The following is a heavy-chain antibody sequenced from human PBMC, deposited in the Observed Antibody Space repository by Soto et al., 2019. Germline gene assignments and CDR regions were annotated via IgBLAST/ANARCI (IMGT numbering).Heavy chain of an antibody. CDR1: GFTFSSYG. Sequence: QVQLVESGGGVVQPGRSLRLSCAASGFTFSSYGMHWVRQAPGKGLEWVAVIWYDGSNKYYADSVKGRFTISRDNSENTLYLQMNSLRAEDTAVYYCARGDLIIAVAVAEYFQHWGQGTLVTVSS. CDR2: IWYDGSNK. J-gene: IGHJ1*01. V-gene: IGHV3-33*01. CDR3: ARGDLIIAVAVAEYFQH. D-gene: IGHD6-19*01.